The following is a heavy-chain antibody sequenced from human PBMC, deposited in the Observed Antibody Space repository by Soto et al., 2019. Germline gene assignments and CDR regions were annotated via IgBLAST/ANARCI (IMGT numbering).Heavy chain of an antibody. J-gene: IGHJ4*02. Sequence: GGSLRLSCAASGFTFSIYAMRWVRQAPGKGLEWVSAISGSGGSTYYADSVKGRFTISRDNSKNTLYLQMNSLRAEDTAVYYCAKALTFGVVDRYYWGQGTLVTVSS. CDR1: GFTFSIYA. CDR2: ISGSGGST. D-gene: IGHD3-3*01. V-gene: IGHV3-23*01. CDR3: AKALTFGVVDRYY.